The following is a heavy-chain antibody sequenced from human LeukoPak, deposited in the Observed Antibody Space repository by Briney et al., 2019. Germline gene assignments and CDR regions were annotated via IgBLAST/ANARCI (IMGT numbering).Heavy chain of an antibody. D-gene: IGHD1-26*01. Sequence: ASVKVSCKASGYTFTGYYMHWVRQAPGQGLEWMAWIDPNSGGTIYSQKFQGRVTLTRDTSISTAYMELSGLRSDDTAVYYCARESSRGSGSFYGYWGQGTLVTVSS. CDR2: IDPNSGGT. V-gene: IGHV1-2*02. CDR3: ARESSRGSGSFYGY. CDR1: GYTFTGYY. J-gene: IGHJ4*02.